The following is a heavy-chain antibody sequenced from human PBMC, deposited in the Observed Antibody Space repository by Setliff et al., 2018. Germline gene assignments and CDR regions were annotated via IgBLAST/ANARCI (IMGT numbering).Heavy chain of an antibody. Sequence: SETLSLTCTVSGGSINTYPYYWGWIRQPPGKGLEWIGNIYYTGITYYNPSLNSRVTLLIDTAKNQISLKLSPVTAADTAVYYCARERRFCIGSGCYSGNYYYYMDVWGKGTTVTVSS. CDR2: IYYTGIT. J-gene: IGHJ6*03. CDR3: ARERRFCIGSGCYSGNYYYYMDV. CDR1: GGSINTYPYY. V-gene: IGHV4-39*07. D-gene: IGHD2-15*01.